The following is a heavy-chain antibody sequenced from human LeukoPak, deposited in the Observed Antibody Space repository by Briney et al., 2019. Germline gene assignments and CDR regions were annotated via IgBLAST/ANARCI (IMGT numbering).Heavy chain of an antibody. CDR1: GYTFTGYY. CDR3: ARDRGTYSDY. Sequence: ASVKVSCKASGYTFTGYYIHWVRQAPGQGLEWMGWINPNSGDTNYAQKFQGRVTMTWDTSITTAYMELSRPTYDDTAVYYCARDRGTYSDYWGQGTLVTVSS. V-gene: IGHV1-2*02. J-gene: IGHJ4*02. CDR2: INPNSGDT.